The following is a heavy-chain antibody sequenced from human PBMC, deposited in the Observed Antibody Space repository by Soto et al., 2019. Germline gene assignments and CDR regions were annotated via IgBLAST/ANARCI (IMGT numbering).Heavy chain of an antibody. CDR1: GYTFTSYG. CDR2: MNPNSGNT. V-gene: IGHV1-8*01. CDR3: ATGGYCSSTSCYNYYYYYGMDV. Sequence: GASVKVSCKASGYTFTSYGINWVRQATGQGLEWMGWMNPNSGNTGYALKFQGRVTMTRNTSISTAYMELSSLRSEDTAVYYCATGGYCSSTSCYNYYYYYGMDVWGQGTTVTVSS. D-gene: IGHD2-2*01. J-gene: IGHJ6*02.